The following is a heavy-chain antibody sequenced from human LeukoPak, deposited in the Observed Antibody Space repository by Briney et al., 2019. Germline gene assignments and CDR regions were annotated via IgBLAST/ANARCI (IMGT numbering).Heavy chain of an antibody. Sequence: TLSLTCTVSGGPISSGGYYWSWIRQHPGKGLEWIGYIYYSGSTYYNPSLKSRVTISVDTSKNQFSLKLSSVTAADTAVYYCARDAGVNAFDIWGQGTMVTVSS. V-gene: IGHV4-31*03. CDR1: GGPISSGGYY. CDR3: ARDAGVNAFDI. CDR2: IYYSGST. J-gene: IGHJ3*02.